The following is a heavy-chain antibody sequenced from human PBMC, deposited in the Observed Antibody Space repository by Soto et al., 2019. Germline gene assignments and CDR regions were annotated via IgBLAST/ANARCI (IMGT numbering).Heavy chain of an antibody. CDR2: IGPESGAT. J-gene: IGHJ4*02. CDR3: GIGRSGQIVKFY. D-gene: IGHD1-26*01. CDR1: GYTFSGHY. Sequence: GSVKVACKTSGYTFSGHYIHWVRQAPQQGPEWMGEIGPESGATRYAEKFRGRVTMTMDTSITTVYMELRNLSPDDTAVYYCGIGRSGQIVKFYWGQGTPVSVSS. V-gene: IGHV1-2*02.